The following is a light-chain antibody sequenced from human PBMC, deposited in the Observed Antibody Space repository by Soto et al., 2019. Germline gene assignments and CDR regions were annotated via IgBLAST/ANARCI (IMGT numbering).Light chain of an antibody. V-gene: IGKV3-20*01. J-gene: IGKJ1*01. CDR2: DTF. CDR1: QSVSSY. Sequence: IVLSQSPAAVCLSQGERATLCCRASQSVSSYLAWYQQKPGQAPRLLIYDTFNRATGIPARFSGSGSGTDFTLTISRLEPEDFAVYYCQQYGSSGTFGQGTKVAI. CDR3: QQYGSSGT.